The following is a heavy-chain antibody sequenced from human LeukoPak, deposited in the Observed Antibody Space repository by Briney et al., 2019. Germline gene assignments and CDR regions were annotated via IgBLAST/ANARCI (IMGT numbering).Heavy chain of an antibody. CDR3: VRQVYSSSWSYYFDY. D-gene: IGHD6-13*01. CDR2: IYHSGST. Sequence: PSETLSLTCSVSDYSISSGYYWGWLRQSPGKGLEWIGSIYHSGSTYYNPSLKSRVTVSLDTSKNQFFLRLRSVTAADTAVYYCVRQVYSSSWSYYFDYWGQGILVTVSS. V-gene: IGHV4-38-2*02. J-gene: IGHJ4*02. CDR1: DYSISSGYY.